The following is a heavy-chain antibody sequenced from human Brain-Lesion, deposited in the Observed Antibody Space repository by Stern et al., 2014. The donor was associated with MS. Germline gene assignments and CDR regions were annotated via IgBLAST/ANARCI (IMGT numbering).Heavy chain of an antibody. CDR1: GGSVSSTSYA. V-gene: IGHV4-39*01. D-gene: IGHD2-15*01. CDR3: AGEEDIRYCSGGSCTGNWFDP. CDR2: IYYSGNT. Sequence: QLQLQESGPGLVKPSETLSLTCTVAGGSVSSTSYAWAWIRQPPGKGLEWIGTIYYSGNTYYSPSLKSRLTLSPATSKTQFSPQLRSVTAADTAVYYCAGEEDIRYCSGGSCTGNWFDPWGQGTLVTVSS. J-gene: IGHJ5*02.